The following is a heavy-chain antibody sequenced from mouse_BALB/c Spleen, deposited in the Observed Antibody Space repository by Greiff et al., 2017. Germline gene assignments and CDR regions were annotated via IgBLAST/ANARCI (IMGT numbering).Heavy chain of an antibody. V-gene: IGHV3-6*02. Sequence: DVKLQESGPGLVKPSQSLSLTCSVTGYSITSGYYWNWIRQFPGNKLEWMGYISYDGSNNYNPSLKNRISITRDTSKNQFFLKLNSVTTEDTATYYCARDQVVGGQGTLVTVSA. J-gene: IGHJ3*01. CDR3: ARDQVV. D-gene: IGHD1-1*02. CDR1: GYSITSGYY. CDR2: ISYDGSN.